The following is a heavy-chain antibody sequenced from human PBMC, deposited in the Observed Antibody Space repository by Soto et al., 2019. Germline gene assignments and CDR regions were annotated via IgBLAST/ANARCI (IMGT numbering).Heavy chain of an antibody. D-gene: IGHD4-17*01. CDR3: ARVRATDYEIDY. J-gene: IGHJ4*02. V-gene: IGHV3-7*03. CDR1: GFMFGSYW. CDR2: IKRDGSEK. Sequence: GGSLRLSCTASGFMFGSYWMTWVRHVPGKGLQWVANIKRDGSEKYYVDFVKGRFTISRDNADNSVFLDMNNLGVDDTATYYCARVRATDYEIDYWGQGALVTVSS.